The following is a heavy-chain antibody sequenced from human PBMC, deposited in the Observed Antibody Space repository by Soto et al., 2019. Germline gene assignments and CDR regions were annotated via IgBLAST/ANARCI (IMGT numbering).Heavy chain of an antibody. Sequence: PSETLSLTCTVSGGSISNYYSSWIRQPPGRGLEWICHIFYSGSTNYNPALKSRVTISVDTSKNQFSLKLSSVTAADTAEYYCARHNEGYCSSTSCSEGGYYHYYGMDVWGQGTTVT. CDR1: GGSISNYY. CDR3: ARHNEGYCSSTSCSEGGYYHYYGMDV. J-gene: IGHJ6*02. V-gene: IGHV4-59*08. CDR2: IFYSGST. D-gene: IGHD2-2*01.